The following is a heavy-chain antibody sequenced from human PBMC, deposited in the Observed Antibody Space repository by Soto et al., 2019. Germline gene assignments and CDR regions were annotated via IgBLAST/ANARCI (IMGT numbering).Heavy chain of an antibody. V-gene: IGHV3-15*07. Sequence: EVQLVESGGGLVXXGGSXRLSCAGSGFTFSNVWMNWVRQAPGKGLEWVGRIKSETDGGTIDYAAPVXGXXXXXXXXXXXXXXXXXXSLKTEDTATYYCTPLALKYNSDWYPLSDWGQGTRVTVSS. CDR2: IKSETDGGTI. J-gene: IGHJ4*02. CDR1: GFTFSNVW. D-gene: IGHD6-19*01. CDR3: TPLALKYNSDWYPLSD.